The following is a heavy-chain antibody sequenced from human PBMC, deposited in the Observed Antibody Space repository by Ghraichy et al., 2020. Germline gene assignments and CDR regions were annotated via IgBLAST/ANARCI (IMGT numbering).Heavy chain of an antibody. J-gene: IGHJ6*02. CDR2: LWYDGSNE. V-gene: IGHV3-33*01. Sequence: LSLTCAASGFTFSNYGMHWVRQAPGKGLEWVAVLWYDGSNEYYADSVKGRFTISRDNSKNTLYLQMNSLRAEDTAIYYCARGDAGTTMTALDYYYYGMDVWGQGTTVTVSS. CDR3: ARGDAGTTMTALDYYYYGMDV. CDR1: GFTFSNYG. D-gene: IGHD1-7*01.